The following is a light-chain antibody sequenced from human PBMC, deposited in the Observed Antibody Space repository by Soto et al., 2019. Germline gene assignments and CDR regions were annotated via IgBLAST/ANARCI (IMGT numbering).Light chain of an antibody. CDR1: QSVLYSSNNKNY. CDR3: QQYYSTPRRT. J-gene: IGKJ1*01. Sequence: DIVMTQSPDSLAVSLGERATINCKSSQSVLYSSNNKNYLAWYQQKPGQPPKLLIYWASTRESGVPDRFSGSGSGTDFTLTISSMQAEDVAVYSCQQYYSTPRRTFGQGTKVEIK. V-gene: IGKV4-1*01. CDR2: WAS.